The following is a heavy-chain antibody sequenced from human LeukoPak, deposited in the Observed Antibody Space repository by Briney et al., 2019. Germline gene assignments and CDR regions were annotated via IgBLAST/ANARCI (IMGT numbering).Heavy chain of an antibody. J-gene: IGHJ5*02. CDR1: GGSISTSSYY. Sequence: SETLSLTCTVSGGSISTSSYYWGWVRQPPGKGLEWIGNIFYSGSTYYSPSLKSRVTISLDTSKNQFSLKLSSVTAADTAVYYCARGGNDYGDYDNWFDPWGQGTLVTVSS. D-gene: IGHD4-17*01. CDR2: IFYSGST. CDR3: ARGGNDYGDYDNWFDP. V-gene: IGHV4-39*07.